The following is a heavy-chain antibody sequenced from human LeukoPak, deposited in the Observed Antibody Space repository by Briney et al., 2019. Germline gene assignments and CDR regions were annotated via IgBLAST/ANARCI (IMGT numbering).Heavy chain of an antibody. CDR3: AKDMCSSTSCYSDY. Sequence: GGSLRLSCVASGFTFDDYAMHWVRQAPGKGLEWVSGISWNSGSIGYADSVKGRFTISRDNAKNSLYLQMNSLRAEDTALYYCAKDMCSSTSCYSDYWGQGTLVTVSS. J-gene: IGHJ4*02. V-gene: IGHV3-9*01. CDR1: GFTFDDYA. CDR2: ISWNSGSI. D-gene: IGHD2-2*01.